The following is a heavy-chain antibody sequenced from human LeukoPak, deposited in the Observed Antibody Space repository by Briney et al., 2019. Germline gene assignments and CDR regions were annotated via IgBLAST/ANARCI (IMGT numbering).Heavy chain of an antibody. Sequence: ASVKVSCKASGGTFSSYAISWVRQAPGQGLEWMGGIIPIFGTATYAQKFQGRVTITADKSTSTAYMELSSLRSDDTAVYYCARASGWYGDDYWGQGTLVTVSS. CDR1: GGTFSSYA. CDR3: ARASGWYGDDY. D-gene: IGHD6-19*01. J-gene: IGHJ4*02. V-gene: IGHV1-69*06. CDR2: IIPIFGTA.